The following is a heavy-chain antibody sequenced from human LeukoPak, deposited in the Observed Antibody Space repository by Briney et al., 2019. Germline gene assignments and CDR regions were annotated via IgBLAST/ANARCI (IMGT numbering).Heavy chain of an antibody. Sequence: GGSLRLSCAASGFTVSSNYMSWIRQAPGKGLEWVSYISSSGGTIYYADSVTGRFTISRDNAKNSLYLQMNSLRAEDTAVYYCARGHSPVDYWGQGTLVTVSS. D-gene: IGHD6-13*01. CDR3: ARGHSPVDY. V-gene: IGHV3-11*01. CDR2: ISSSGGTI. CDR1: GFTVSSNY. J-gene: IGHJ4*02.